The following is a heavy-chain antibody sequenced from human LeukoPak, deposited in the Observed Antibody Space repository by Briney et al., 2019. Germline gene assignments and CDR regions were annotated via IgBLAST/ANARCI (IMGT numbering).Heavy chain of an antibody. CDR2: IHSGGST. Sequence: GESLRLSCVASGFTISNSRVNWVRQAPGKGLEWVSLIHSGGSTDYADSVKGRFTISRDISKNTVYLQMNSLRAEDTAVYYCAKVLRELWSPFDYWGQGILVTVSS. CDR1: GFTISNSR. D-gene: IGHD5-18*01. J-gene: IGHJ4*02. CDR3: AKVLRELWSPFDY. V-gene: IGHV3-53*01.